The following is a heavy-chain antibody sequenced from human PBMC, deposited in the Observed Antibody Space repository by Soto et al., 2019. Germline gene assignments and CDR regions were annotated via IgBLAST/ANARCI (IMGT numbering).Heavy chain of an antibody. CDR1: GFTVSSNY. J-gene: IGHJ2*01. CDR3: ARDLAVTTFWYFDL. D-gene: IGHD4-17*01. Sequence: EVQLVESGGGLVQPGGSLRLSCAASGFTVSSNYMSWVRQAPGKGLEWVSVIYSGGSTYYADSVKGRFTISRDNSKNTLYLQMNGLRAEDTAVYYCARDLAVTTFWYFDLWGRGTLVTVSS. CDR2: IYSGGST. V-gene: IGHV3-66*01.